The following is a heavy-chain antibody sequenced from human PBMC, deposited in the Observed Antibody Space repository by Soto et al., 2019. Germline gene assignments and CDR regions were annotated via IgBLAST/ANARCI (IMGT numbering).Heavy chain of an antibody. CDR2: IYYSGST. CDR1: GGSISSSSYY. D-gene: IGHD1-1*01. V-gene: IGHV4-39*01. CDR3: ARHVPPSIDWNFDY. J-gene: IGHJ4*02. Sequence: PSETLSLTCTVSGGSISSSSYYWGWIRQPPGKGLEWIGSIYYSGSTYYNPSLKSRVTISVDTSKNQFSLKLSSVTAADTAVYYCARHVPPSIDWNFDYWGQGTLVTVSS.